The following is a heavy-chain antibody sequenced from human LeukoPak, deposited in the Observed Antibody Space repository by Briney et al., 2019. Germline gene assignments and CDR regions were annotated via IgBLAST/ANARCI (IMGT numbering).Heavy chain of an antibody. D-gene: IGHD3-3*01. J-gene: IGHJ6*02. Sequence: PRASVNVSCKASGGTFSSYAISWVRQAPGQGLEWMGGIIPIFGTANYAQKFQGRVTITADESTSTAYMELSSLRSEDTAVYYCARSYESHYGMDVWGQGTTVTVSS. CDR1: GGTFSSYA. CDR2: IIPIFGTA. V-gene: IGHV1-69*13. CDR3: ARSYESHYGMDV.